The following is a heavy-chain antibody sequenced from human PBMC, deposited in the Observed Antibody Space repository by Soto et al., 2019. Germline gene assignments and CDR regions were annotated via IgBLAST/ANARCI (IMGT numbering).Heavy chain of an antibody. CDR2: IIPIFGTA. J-gene: IGHJ6*02. Sequence: QVQLVQSGAEVKKPGSSVKVSCKASGGTFSRYAISWVRQAPGQGLEWMGGIIPIFGTANYAQKFQGRVTITADESTSSAYMELSSLRSEDTAVYYCARSSGYCSGCSCYSHYYGMDVWGQGTTVTVSS. CDR3: ARSSGYCSGCSCYSHYYGMDV. D-gene: IGHD2-15*01. V-gene: IGHV1-69*01. CDR1: GGTFSRYA.